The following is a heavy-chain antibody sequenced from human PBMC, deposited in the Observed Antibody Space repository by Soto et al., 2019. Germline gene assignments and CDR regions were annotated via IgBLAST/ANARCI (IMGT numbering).Heavy chain of an antibody. CDR3: ARAMANYFDY. CDR2: IRDSGST. J-gene: IGHJ4*02. V-gene: IGHV4-31*03. D-gene: IGHD2-8*01. CDR1: GGSVSSDDYS. Sequence: QVQLQESGPGLVKPSQTLSVTCTVSGGSVSSDDYSWSWIRQHPGKGLEWIGYIRDSGSTYYNPSLGGRVPISVDTSKNQCPRRLRSVTAADTAVYYCARAMANYFDYWGQGTLVTASS.